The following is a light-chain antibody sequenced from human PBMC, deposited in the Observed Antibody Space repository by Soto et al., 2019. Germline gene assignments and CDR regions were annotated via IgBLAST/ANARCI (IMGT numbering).Light chain of an antibody. CDR3: QSYDSSLSVMV. Sequence: QSVLTQPPSVSGSPGQSVTISCTGTSSDFGSYNRVSWYQRPPGTGPKLMIYEVSNRPSGVPDRFSGSTSGTSASLAITGLQAEDEADYYCQSYDSSLSVMVFGGGTKVTVL. CDR1: SSDFGSYNR. V-gene: IGLV2-18*02. CDR2: EVS. J-gene: IGLJ2*01.